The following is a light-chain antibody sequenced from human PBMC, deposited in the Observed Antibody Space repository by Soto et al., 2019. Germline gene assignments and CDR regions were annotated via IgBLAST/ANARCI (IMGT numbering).Light chain of an antibody. CDR2: PAS. Sequence: DIQLTQSPSSLSASDGDRVTIACRARQGINSYLAWYQQKPGRAPKLLIYPASTLQSGVPSRFSGSGSGTEFTLTISSLQPEDFATYHCQQVNDYPITFGQGTRLEI. CDR3: QQVNDYPIT. CDR1: QGINSY. V-gene: IGKV1-9*01. J-gene: IGKJ5*01.